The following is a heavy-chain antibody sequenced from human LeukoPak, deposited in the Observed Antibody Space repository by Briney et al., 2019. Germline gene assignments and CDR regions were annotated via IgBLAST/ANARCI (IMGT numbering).Heavy chain of an antibody. CDR2: ISWNSGSI. J-gene: IGHJ4*02. D-gene: IGHD3-3*01. CDR3: ARDLDFWSGYSPFDY. CDR1: GFTFDDYA. Sequence: PGGSLRLSCAASGFTFDDYAMHWVRQAPGKGLEWVSGISWNSGSIGYADSVKGRLTISRDNAKNSLYLQMNSLRAEDAAVYYCARDLDFWSGYSPFDYWGQGTLVTVSS. V-gene: IGHV3-9*01.